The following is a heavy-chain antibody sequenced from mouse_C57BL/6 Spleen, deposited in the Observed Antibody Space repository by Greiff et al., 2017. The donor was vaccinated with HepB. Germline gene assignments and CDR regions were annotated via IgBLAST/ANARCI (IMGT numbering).Heavy chain of an antibody. J-gene: IGHJ4*01. CDR2: IDPSDSYT. V-gene: IGHV1-50*01. CDR1: GYTFTSYW. Sequence: QVQLQQPGAELVKPGASVKLSCKASGYTFTSYWMQWVKQRPGQGLEWIGEIDPSDSYTNYNQKFKGKATLTVDTSSSTAYMQLSSLTSEDSAVYYCARRGMITTRLYYFDYWGQGTSVTVSS. CDR3: ARRGMITTRLYYFDY. D-gene: IGHD2-4*01.